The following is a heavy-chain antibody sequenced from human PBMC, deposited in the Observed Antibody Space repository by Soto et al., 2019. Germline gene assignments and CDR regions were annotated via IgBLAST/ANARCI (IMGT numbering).Heavy chain of an antibody. CDR1: GGSTTTSY. D-gene: IGHD3-16*01. CDR2: THHTGET. V-gene: IGHV4-59*01. Sequence: SETLSLTCTVSGGSTTTSYWSWIRQSPGLGLEWIGYTHHTGETNYNASLKSRVTISVDTLKNQFSLSLKTLTAADTAVYFCARGALGGAFDYWGQGALVTVSS. CDR3: ARGALGGAFDY. J-gene: IGHJ4*02.